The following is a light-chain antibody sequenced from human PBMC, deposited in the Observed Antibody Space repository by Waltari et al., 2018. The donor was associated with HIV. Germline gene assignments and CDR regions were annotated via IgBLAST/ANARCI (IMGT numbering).Light chain of an antibody. CDR2: DVY. Sequence: QSALTQPASVSGSPGQSITISCTGTSSDVGAYEYVSWYQQHPGKVPKLLIFDVYNRPSRISSRFSGSNSGNTASLTISGLQAGDEAAYYCASFTSGRLNVFGTGTKVTVL. V-gene: IGLV2-14*03. J-gene: IGLJ1*01. CDR1: SSDVGAYEY. CDR3: ASFTSGRLNV.